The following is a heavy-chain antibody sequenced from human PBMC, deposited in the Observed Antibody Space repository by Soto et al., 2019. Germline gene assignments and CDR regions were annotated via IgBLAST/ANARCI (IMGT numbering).Heavy chain of an antibody. J-gene: IGHJ4*02. CDR1: GGSFSGYY. CDR3: AGCIAAAGPATIDY. Sequence: PSETLSLTCAVYGGSFSGYYWSWIRQPPGKGLEWIGEINHSGSTNYNPSLKSRVTISVDTSKNQFSLKLSSVTAADTAVYYCAGCIAAAGPATIDYWGQGTLVTVSS. CDR2: INHSGST. V-gene: IGHV4-34*01. D-gene: IGHD6-13*01.